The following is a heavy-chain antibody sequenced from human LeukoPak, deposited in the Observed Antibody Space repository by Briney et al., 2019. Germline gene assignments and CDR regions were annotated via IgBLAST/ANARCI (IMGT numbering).Heavy chain of an antibody. Sequence: GGSLRLSCSASGFSFSSNAMHWVRQAPGKGLEYVSGISSNGGSTGYADSVKGRFTISRDNSKRGMFLQMSSLRPEDTAIYYCASTYQYDSSGYYPFDYWGQGTLVTVSS. D-gene: IGHD3-22*01. CDR2: ISSNGGST. J-gene: IGHJ4*02. CDR3: ASTYQYDSSGYYPFDY. CDR1: GFSFSSNA. V-gene: IGHV3-64D*09.